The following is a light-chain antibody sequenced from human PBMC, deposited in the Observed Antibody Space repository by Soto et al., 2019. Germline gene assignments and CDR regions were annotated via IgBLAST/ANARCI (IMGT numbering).Light chain of an antibody. J-gene: IGKJ1*01. CDR3: QDYNSWT. CDR1: QSISTW. Sequence: DIKMSQSPSTLSASVGDRVTIICRASQSISTWLSWYQQKPGKAPKVLIYKASNLQSGVSSRFSGSGSGTEFTLTISSLQPDDFATYYCQDYNSWTFGQGTKVDIK. V-gene: IGKV1-5*03. CDR2: KAS.